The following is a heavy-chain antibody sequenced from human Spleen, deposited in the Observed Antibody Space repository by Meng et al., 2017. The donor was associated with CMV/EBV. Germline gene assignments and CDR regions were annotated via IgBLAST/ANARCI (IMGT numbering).Heavy chain of an antibody. D-gene: IGHD2-2*01. CDR3: ARDTVYCSSTSCYEQNYYYYGMDV. Sequence: GESLKISCAASGFTFSSYSMNWVRQAPGKGLEWVSSISSSSSYIYYADSVKGRFTISRDNAKNSLYLQMNSLRAEDTAVYYCARDTVYCSSTSCYEQNYYYYGMDVWGQGTTVTVSS. J-gene: IGHJ6*02. CDR2: ISSSSSYI. CDR1: GFTFSSYS. V-gene: IGHV3-21*01.